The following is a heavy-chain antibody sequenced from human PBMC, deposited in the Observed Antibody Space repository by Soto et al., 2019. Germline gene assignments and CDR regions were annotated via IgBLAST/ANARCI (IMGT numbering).Heavy chain of an antibody. CDR2: VKSKAHGGTT. J-gene: IGHJ4*01. CDR3: TTDSYITVTPVRLDY. D-gene: IGHD4-4*01. V-gene: IGHV3-15*07. CDR1: GFTFSSAA. Sequence: GGSLRLSCAASGFTFSSAAIHWVRQASGKGLEWVGRVKSKAHGGTTDFAASVKGRFAISRDDSISMAFMRMNSLKIEDTAVYYCTTDSYITVTPVRLDYWGHGTLVTVSS.